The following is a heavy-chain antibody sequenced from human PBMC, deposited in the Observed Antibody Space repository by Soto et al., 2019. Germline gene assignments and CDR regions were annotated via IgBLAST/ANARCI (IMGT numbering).Heavy chain of an antibody. D-gene: IGHD2-15*01. Sequence: GGSLRLSCAASGFTFSTYAMSWVRQAPGKGLEWVSAISGSGGSTFYADSAKGRFTISRDNSKNTLHLQMNSLRVADTAVYYCANAGITSPRYSLAVRAQGNTVPVSS. CDR2: ISGSGGST. V-gene: IGHV3-23*01. CDR3: ANAGITSPRYSLAV. J-gene: IGHJ6*02. CDR1: GFTFSTYA.